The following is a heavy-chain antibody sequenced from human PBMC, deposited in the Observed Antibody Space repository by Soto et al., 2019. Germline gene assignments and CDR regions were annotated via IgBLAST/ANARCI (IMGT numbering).Heavy chain of an antibody. CDR2: ENPNSGNT. Sequence: QVQLVQSGAEVMKPGASVKVSCKASGYTLASYDINWVRQATGQGLAWMGWENPNSGNTGYAQKFQGRVIMTRNTSTNTAYLELSNLRSEDTAVYYWARPWVGESCTNGVCQVGYSVDRWGQGTIVSVSS. D-gene: IGHD2-8*01. CDR3: ARPWVGESCTNGVCQVGYSVDR. J-gene: IGHJ3*01. CDR1: GYTLASYD. V-gene: IGHV1-8*01.